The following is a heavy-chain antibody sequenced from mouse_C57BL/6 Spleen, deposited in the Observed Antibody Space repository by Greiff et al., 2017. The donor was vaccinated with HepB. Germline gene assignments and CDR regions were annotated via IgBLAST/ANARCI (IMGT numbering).Heavy chain of an antibody. J-gene: IGHJ3*01. CDR3: ARSLYYGSSPAWFAY. CDR1: GYTFTSYW. V-gene: IGHV1-50*01. Sequence: QVQLQQPGAELVKPGASVKLSCKASGYTFTSYWMQWVKQRPGQGLEWIGEIDPSDSYTNYNQKFKSKATLTVDTSSSTAYRQLSSLTSEDSAVYYCARSLYYGSSPAWFAYWGQGTLVTVSA. CDR2: IDPSDSYT. D-gene: IGHD1-1*01.